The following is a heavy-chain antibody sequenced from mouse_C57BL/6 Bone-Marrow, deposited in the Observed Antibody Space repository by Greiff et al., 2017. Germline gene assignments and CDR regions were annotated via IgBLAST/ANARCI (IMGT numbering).Heavy chain of an antibody. CDR3: ARIPSYDYGWYFDV. J-gene: IGHJ1*03. CDR2: IYPSDSET. Sequence: QVQLQQPGAELVRPGSSVKLSCKASGYTFTSYWLDWVKQRPGQGLEWIGNIYPSDSETHYNQKFKDKATLTVDKSSSTAYMQLSSLTSEDSAVYYCARIPSYDYGWYFDVWGTGTTVTVSS. D-gene: IGHD2-4*01. CDR1: GYTFTSYW. V-gene: IGHV1-61*01.